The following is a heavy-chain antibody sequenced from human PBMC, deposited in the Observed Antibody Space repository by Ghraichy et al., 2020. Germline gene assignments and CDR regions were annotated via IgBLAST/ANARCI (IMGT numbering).Heavy chain of an antibody. Sequence: GGSLRLSCAASGFTFSSYEMNWVRQAPGKGLEWVSYISRSGTTIYYADSVKGRITISRDNAKKSLYLQMNSLRAEDTAVYYCARVGVYSYGFEVLNYYGMDVWGQGTTVTVSS. J-gene: IGHJ6*02. CDR1: GFTFSSYE. V-gene: IGHV3-48*03. CDR3: ARVGVYSYGFEVLNYYGMDV. D-gene: IGHD5-18*01. CDR2: ISRSGTTI.